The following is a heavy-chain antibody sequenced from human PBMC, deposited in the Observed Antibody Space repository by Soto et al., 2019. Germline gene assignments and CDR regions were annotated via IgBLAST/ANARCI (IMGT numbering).Heavy chain of an antibody. CDR3: AGPPELTRIYYYSGMDV. CDR2: IIPIFGTA. CDR1: GGTFSSYA. Sequence: QVQLVQSGAEVKKPGSSVKVSCKASGGTFSSYAISWVRQAPGQGLEWMGGIIPIFGTANYAQKFQGRVRITADXSXSXSYMELSSLRSEDTAVYYCAGPPELTRIYYYSGMDVWGQGTTVTVSS. D-gene: IGHD1-7*01. J-gene: IGHJ6*02. V-gene: IGHV1-69*12.